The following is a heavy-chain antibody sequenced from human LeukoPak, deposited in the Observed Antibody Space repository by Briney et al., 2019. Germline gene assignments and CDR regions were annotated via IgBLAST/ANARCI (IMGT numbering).Heavy chain of an antibody. Sequence: SETLSLTCTVSGGSISSGSYYWSWIRQPAGKGLEWIGRIYTSGSTNYNPSLKSRVTISVDTSKNQFSLKLSSVTAADTAVYYCARGLVRESYYYYMDVWGKGTTVTVSS. CDR1: GGSISSGSYY. CDR2: IYTSGST. V-gene: IGHV4-61*02. J-gene: IGHJ6*03. CDR3: ARGLVRESYYYYMDV. D-gene: IGHD6-13*01.